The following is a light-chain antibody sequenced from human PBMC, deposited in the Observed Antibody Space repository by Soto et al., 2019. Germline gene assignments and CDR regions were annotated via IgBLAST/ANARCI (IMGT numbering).Light chain of an antibody. J-gene: IGLJ2*01. Sequence: QSVLTQPPSVSGAPGQRVTISCTGSSSNIGAPYDVHWYQQLPGTAPKLLIYGNNNRPSGVPDRFSGSKSGTSASLAITGLQAEDEADYYCQSYDSSLCGVVFGGGTKLTVL. V-gene: IGLV1-40*01. CDR1: SSNIGAPYD. CDR2: GNN. CDR3: QSYDSSLCGVV.